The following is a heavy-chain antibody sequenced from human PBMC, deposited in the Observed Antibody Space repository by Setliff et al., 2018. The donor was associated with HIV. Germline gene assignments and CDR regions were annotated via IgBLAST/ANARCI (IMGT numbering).Heavy chain of an antibody. CDR1: GFTFSNYN. V-gene: IGHV3-48*01. CDR2: ITSTGINI. CDR3: LGESSAAFDI. Sequence: PGGSLRLSCAASGFTFSNYNMNWVRQAPGKGLGWISFITSTGINIYYTDSVKGRFTVSRDNARNSLYLQMDSLRVEDTAVYYCLGESSAAFDIWGQGTMVTVSS. J-gene: IGHJ3*02. D-gene: IGHD3-10*01.